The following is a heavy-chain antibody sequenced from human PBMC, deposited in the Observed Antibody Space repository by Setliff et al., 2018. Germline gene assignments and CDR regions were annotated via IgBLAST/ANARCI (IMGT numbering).Heavy chain of an antibody. J-gene: IGHJ4*02. CDR1: GYTSSSYA. CDR2: ISASGDTT. V-gene: IGHV3-23*01. Sequence: PGGSLRLSCAASGYTSSSYAMTWVRQAPGKGLEWVSIISASGDTTYYADSVKGRFTISRDNSKNTLYLQMNSLRDEDTAVYYCAKDPENYEQSFDYWGQGTLVTVSS. D-gene: IGHD3-16*01. CDR3: AKDPENYEQSFDY.